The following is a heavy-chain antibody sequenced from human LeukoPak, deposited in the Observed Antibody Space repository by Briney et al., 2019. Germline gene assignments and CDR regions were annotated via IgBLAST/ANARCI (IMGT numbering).Heavy chain of an antibody. CDR2: IYYSGST. CDR1: GGSISSYY. Sequence: PSETLSLTCTVSGGSISSYYWSWIRQPPGKGLDWIGYIYYSGSTNYNPSLKSRVTISVDTSKHQFSLKPSSVTAADTAVYYCARVCREYYFDYWGQGTLVTVSS. CDR3: ARVCREYYFDY. J-gene: IGHJ4*02. V-gene: IGHV4-59*01. D-gene: IGHD3-10*01.